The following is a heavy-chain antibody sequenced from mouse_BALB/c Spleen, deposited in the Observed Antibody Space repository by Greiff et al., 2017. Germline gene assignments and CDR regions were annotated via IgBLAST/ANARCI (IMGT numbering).Heavy chain of an antibody. CDR1: GFTFSDYY. Sequence: EVQRVESGGGLVKPGGSLKLSCAASGFTFSDYYMYWVRQTPEKRLEWVATISDGGSYTYYPDSVKGRFTISRDNAKNNLYLQMSSLKSEDTAMYYCARVDMVTDYFDYWGQGTTLTVSS. J-gene: IGHJ2*01. CDR3: ARVDMVTDYFDY. D-gene: IGHD2-1*01. V-gene: IGHV5-4*02. CDR2: ISDGGSYT.